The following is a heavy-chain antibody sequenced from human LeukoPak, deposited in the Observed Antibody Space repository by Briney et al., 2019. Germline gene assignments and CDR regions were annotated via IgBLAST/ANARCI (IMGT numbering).Heavy chain of an antibody. CDR1: GFTFSSYA. J-gene: IGHJ4*02. V-gene: IGHV3-30*04. CDR2: ISYDGSNK. D-gene: IGHD2-2*01. Sequence: GRSLRLSCAASGFTFSSYAMHWVRQAPGKGLEWVAVISYDGSNKYYADSVKGRFTISRDNSKNTLYLQMNSLRAEDTAVYYCARSQQYQLLHGFDYWGQGTLVTVSS. CDR3: ARSQQYQLLHGFDY.